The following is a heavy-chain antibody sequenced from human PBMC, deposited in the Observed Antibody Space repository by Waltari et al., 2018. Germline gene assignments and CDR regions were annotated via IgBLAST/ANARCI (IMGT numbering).Heavy chain of an antibody. CDR2: SNHSGST. Sequence: QVQLVQSGAEVKKPGSSVKVSCKASGGTFSSYAISWVRQAPGQGLEWIGESNHSGSTNYNPSLKSRVTISVDTSKNQFSLKLSSVTAADTAVYYCARGKGGYVVVTARARAYYFDYWGQGTLVTVSS. CDR3: ARGKGGYVVVTARARAYYFDY. V-gene: IGHV4-34*01. J-gene: IGHJ4*02. CDR1: GGTFSSYA. D-gene: IGHD2-21*02.